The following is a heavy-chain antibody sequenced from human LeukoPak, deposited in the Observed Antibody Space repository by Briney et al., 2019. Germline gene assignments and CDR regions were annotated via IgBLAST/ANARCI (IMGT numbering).Heavy chain of an antibody. D-gene: IGHD2-15*01. V-gene: IGHV4-39*07. CDR2: IYYSGST. CDR3: ASSTPPLLPFWY. CDR1: GGSISSSSYY. J-gene: IGHJ4*02. Sequence: SETLSLTCTVSGGSISSSSYYWGWIRQPPGKGLEWIGSIYYSGSTYYNPSLKSRVTISVDTSKNQFSLKLSSVTAADTAVYYCASSTPPLLPFWYWGQGTLVTVSS.